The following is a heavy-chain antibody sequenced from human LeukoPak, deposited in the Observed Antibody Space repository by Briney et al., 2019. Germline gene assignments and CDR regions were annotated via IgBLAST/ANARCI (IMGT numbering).Heavy chain of an antibody. D-gene: IGHD2-2*01. V-gene: IGHV3-21*06. Sequence: PGGSLRPSCAASGFTFSSYWMSWARQAPGKGLEWVSSISFSSTYIYYRASVKGRFTISRDNAKNSLYLEMNNLRDEDTAVYYCARADCPSSTCYLRRSWFDPWGQGTLVTVSS. J-gene: IGHJ5*02. CDR1: GFTFSSYW. CDR2: ISFSSTYI. CDR3: ARADCPSSTCYLRRSWFDP.